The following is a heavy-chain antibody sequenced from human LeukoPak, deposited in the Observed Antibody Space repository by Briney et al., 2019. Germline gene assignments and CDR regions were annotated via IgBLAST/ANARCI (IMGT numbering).Heavy chain of an antibody. Sequence: SETLSLTCTVSAYSISSGYYWGWIRQPPGKGLEWIGEINHSGSTNYNPSLKSRVTISVDTSKNQFSLKLSSVTAADTAVYYCARRLIGYCSGGSCYSGYFQHWGQGTLVTVSS. CDR3: ARRLIGYCSGGSCYSGYFQH. CDR1: AYSISSGYY. V-gene: IGHV4-38-2*02. CDR2: INHSGST. J-gene: IGHJ1*01. D-gene: IGHD2-15*01.